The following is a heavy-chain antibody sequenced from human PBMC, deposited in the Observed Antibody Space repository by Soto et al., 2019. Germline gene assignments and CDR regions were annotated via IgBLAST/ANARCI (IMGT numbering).Heavy chain of an antibody. V-gene: IGHV3-33*01. Sequence: GGSLRLSCAASGFTFSTYGFNWVRQAPGKGLEWVAVIWYDGNTKYYADSVKGRFTISRDNSKNTLYLQMNSLTAEDTAVYYCARPLVAPVAGPYYYGMDVWGQGTTVTVS. D-gene: IGHD6-19*01. CDR1: GFTFSTYG. CDR3: ARPLVAPVAGPYYYGMDV. CDR2: IWYDGNTK. J-gene: IGHJ6*02.